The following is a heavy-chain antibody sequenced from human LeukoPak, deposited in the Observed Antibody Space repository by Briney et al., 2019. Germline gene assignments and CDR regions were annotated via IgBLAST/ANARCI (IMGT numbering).Heavy chain of an antibody. J-gene: IGHJ6*03. CDR2: IYYSGST. CDR1: GGSISSYY. Sequence: SETLSLTCTVSGGSISSYYWSWIRQPPGKGLEWIGYIYYSGSTNYNPSLKSRVTISVDTSKNQFSLKLSSVTAADTAVYYCARGVELVHYYYYYYIDVWGKGTTLAVSS. CDR3: ARGVELVHYYYYYYIDV. D-gene: IGHD6-13*01. V-gene: IGHV4-59*01.